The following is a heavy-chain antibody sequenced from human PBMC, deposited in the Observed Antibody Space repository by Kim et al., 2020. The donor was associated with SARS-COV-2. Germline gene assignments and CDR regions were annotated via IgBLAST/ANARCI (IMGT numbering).Heavy chain of an antibody. Sequence: SETLSLTCTVSGGSISTSSYYWGWIRQPPGKGLEWIGSIYYSGSTYYNPSLKSRVTISVDTSKNQFSLKLSSVTAADTAVYYCARVINYYDSSGYYLFDYWGQGTLVTVSS. CDR2: IYYSGST. V-gene: IGHV4-39*07. CDR1: GGSISTSSYY. CDR3: ARVINYYDSSGYYLFDY. D-gene: IGHD3-22*01. J-gene: IGHJ4*02.